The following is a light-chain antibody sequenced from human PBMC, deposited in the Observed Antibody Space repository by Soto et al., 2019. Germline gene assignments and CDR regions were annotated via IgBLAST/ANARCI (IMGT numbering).Light chain of an antibody. V-gene: IGLV2-14*01. CDR2: EVS. CDR1: SSDTAGYNY. Sequence: QSVLTQPASVSGSPGQSITISCTGTSSDTAGYNYVSWYQQHPGKAPKLMIYEVSNRPSGVPDRFSGSKSGTSASLAITGLQADDEADYYCQSYESTLNGYVFGNGTKVTVL. J-gene: IGLJ1*01. CDR3: QSYESTLNGYV.